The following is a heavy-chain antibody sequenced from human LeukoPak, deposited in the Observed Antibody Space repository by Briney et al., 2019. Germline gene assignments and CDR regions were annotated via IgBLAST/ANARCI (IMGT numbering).Heavy chain of an antibody. V-gene: IGHV3-74*01. J-gene: IGHJ4*02. CDR2: INSDGSRT. Sequence: GGSLRLSCAASGFTFSTFWMHWVRQAPGKGPVWVSRINSDGSRTTYADSVKGRFTISRDNAKNTLYLQMGSLRAEDTAVYYCATSPLDSRYYFDYWGQGTLVTVSS. D-gene: IGHD6-13*01. CDR1: GFTFSTFW. CDR3: ATSPLDSRYYFDY.